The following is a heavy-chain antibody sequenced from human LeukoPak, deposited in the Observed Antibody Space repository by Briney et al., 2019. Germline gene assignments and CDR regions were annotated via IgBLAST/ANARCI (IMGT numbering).Heavy chain of an antibody. Sequence: SVKVSCKASGGTFSSYAISWVRQAPGQGLEWMGGIIPIFGTANYAQKFQGRVTITADKSTSTAYMELCSLRSEDTAVYYCARATSGSYGDDYWGQGTLVTVSS. CDR2: IIPIFGTA. V-gene: IGHV1-69*06. J-gene: IGHJ4*02. CDR1: GGTFSSYA. D-gene: IGHD1-26*01. CDR3: ARATSGSYGDDY.